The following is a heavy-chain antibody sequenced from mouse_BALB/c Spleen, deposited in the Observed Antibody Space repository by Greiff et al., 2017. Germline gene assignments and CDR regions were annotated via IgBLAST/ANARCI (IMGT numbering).Heavy chain of an antibody. Sequence: QVKLQQSGAELMKPGASVKISCQATGYTFSSYWIEWVKQRPGHGLEWIGEILSGSGSTNYNEKFKGKATITADTSSNTAYMQLSSLTSEDSAVYCCARVDYWGQGTTLTVSS. CDR1: GYTFSSYW. CDR2: ILSGSGST. J-gene: IGHJ2*01. CDR3: ARVDY. V-gene: IGHV1-9*01.